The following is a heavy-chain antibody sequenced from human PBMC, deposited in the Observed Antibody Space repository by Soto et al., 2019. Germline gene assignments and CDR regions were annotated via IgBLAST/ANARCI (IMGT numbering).Heavy chain of an antibody. D-gene: IGHD6-13*01. J-gene: IGHJ4*01. Sequence: LRLSCAASGFTFSRYWMTWVRQAPGKGLEWVANIKQDGTDKNYVESVKGRFAISRDNAKNSLSLQMNSLRDEDTAVYYCARGFSSSTLFDDYLDYWGHGTLVTVSS. V-gene: IGHV3-7*04. CDR3: ARGFSSSTLFDDYLDY. CDR2: IKQDGTDK. CDR1: GFTFSRYW.